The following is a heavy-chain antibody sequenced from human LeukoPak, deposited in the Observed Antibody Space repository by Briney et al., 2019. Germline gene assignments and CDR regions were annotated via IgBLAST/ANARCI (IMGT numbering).Heavy chain of an antibody. CDR3: ARDHGRGTMIVAIGSFDI. J-gene: IGHJ3*02. CDR2: ISSSGSTI. V-gene: IGHV3-48*03. CDR1: GFTFSSYE. D-gene: IGHD3-22*01. Sequence: GGSLRLSCAASGFTFSSYEMNWVRQAPGKGLEWVSYISSSGSTIYYADSVKGRFTISRDNAKNSLYLQMNSLRAEDTAVYYCARDHGRGTMIVAIGSFDIWGRGTMVTVSS.